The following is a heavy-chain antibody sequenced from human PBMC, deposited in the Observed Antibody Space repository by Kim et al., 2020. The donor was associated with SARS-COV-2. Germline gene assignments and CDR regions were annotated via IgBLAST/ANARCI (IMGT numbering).Heavy chain of an antibody. D-gene: IGHD3-10*01. V-gene: IGHV4-39*01. Sequence: SETLSLTCTVSGGSISSSSYYWGWIRQPPGKGLEWIGSIYYSGSTYYNPSLKSRVTISVDTSKNQFSLKLSSVTAADTAVYYCARLNYYGSGMNNWFDPWGQGTLVTVSS. J-gene: IGHJ5*02. CDR1: GGSISSSSYY. CDR3: ARLNYYGSGMNNWFDP. CDR2: IYYSGST.